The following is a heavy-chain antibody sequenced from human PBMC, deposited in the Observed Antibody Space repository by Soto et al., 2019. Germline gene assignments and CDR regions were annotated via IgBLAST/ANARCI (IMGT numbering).Heavy chain of an antibody. CDR3: ARCSSDDAFDI. D-gene: IGHD2-15*01. J-gene: IGHJ3*02. CDR2: ISSSSSYI. CDR1: GFTFSSYS. Sequence: GGSLRLSCAASGFTFSSYSMNWVRQAPGKGLEWVSSISSSSSYIYYADSVKGRFTISRDNAKNSLYLQMNSLRAEDTVVYYCARCSSDDAFDIWGQGTMVTVSS. V-gene: IGHV3-21*01.